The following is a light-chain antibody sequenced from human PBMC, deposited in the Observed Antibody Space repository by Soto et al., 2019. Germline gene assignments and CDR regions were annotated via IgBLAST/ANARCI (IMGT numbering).Light chain of an antibody. CDR2: EVS. V-gene: IGLV2-8*01. Sequence: QSALPQPPSASGSPGQSVTISCTGTSSDIGGYDYVSWYQQHPGKAPKLIIYEVSKRPSGVPDRFSGSKSGSTASLTISGLQAEDEADYYCSAYTTSIALYVFGAGTKVTVL. CDR1: SSDIGGYDY. J-gene: IGLJ1*01. CDR3: SAYTTSIALYV.